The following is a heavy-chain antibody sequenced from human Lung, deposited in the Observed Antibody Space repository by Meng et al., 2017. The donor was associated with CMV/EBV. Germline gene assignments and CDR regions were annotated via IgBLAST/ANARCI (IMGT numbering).Heavy chain of an antibody. V-gene: IGHV4-30-4*08. D-gene: IGHD5-18*01. J-gene: IGHJ4*02. CDR1: GDSISSGDYY. CDR2: IYYSGST. CDR3: ARALDTAMVTFDY. Sequence: HRQEPGPGLVKPSETLPLPCTVSGDSISSGDYYWSWIRQPPGKGLEWIGYIYYSGSTYYNPSLKSRVTISVDTSKNQFSLKLSSVTAADTAVYYCARALDTAMVTFDYWGQGTLVTVSS.